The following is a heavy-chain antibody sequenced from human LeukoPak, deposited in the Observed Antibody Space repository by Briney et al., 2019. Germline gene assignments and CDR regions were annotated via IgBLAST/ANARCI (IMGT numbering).Heavy chain of an antibody. CDR1: GFTFSNYN. V-gene: IGHV3-21*01. CDR2: ISSSSSYI. CDR3: ARYRVGATRYFDY. D-gene: IGHD1-26*01. Sequence: GGSLRLSCAASGFTFSNYNMNWVRQAPGKGLEWVSSISSSSSYIYYADSVKGRFTISRDNAKNSLYLQVNSLRAEDTAVYYCARYRVGATRYFDYWGQGTLVTVSS. J-gene: IGHJ4*02.